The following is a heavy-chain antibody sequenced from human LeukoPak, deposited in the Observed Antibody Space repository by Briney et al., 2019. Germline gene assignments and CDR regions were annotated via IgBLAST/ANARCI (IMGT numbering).Heavy chain of an antibody. J-gene: IGHJ4*02. V-gene: IGHV1-69*13. D-gene: IGHD3-10*01. CDR1: GGTFSSYA. CDR3: ARDRSSLYGSGSYYIVDY. Sequence: ASVKVSCKASGGTFSSYAISWVRQAPGQGLEWMGGIIPIFGTANYAQKFQGRVTITADESTGTAYMELRSLRSDDTAVYYCARDRSSLYGSGSYYIVDYWGQGTLVTVSS. CDR2: IIPIFGTA.